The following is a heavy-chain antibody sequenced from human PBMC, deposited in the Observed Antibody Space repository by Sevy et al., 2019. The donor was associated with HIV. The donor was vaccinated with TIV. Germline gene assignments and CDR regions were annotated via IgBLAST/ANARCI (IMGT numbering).Heavy chain of an antibody. J-gene: IGHJ4*02. V-gene: IGHV3-15*01. CDR3: SLNTRGSSGAFDY. CDR2: IKSKTDGGTT. CDR1: GFTCSNAW. D-gene: IGHD3-22*01. Sequence: GGSLRLSCAASGFTCSNAWMSWVRQAPGKGLEWVGRIKSKTDGGTTDYAPPVKGRFTIARDDSKNTLYLQMNSLKNEDTAVYYCSLNTRGSSGAFDYWGQGALVTVSS.